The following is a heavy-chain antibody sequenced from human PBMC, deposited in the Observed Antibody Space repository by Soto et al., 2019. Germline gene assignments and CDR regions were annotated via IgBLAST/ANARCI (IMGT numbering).Heavy chain of an antibody. CDR2: INPSGGST. J-gene: IGHJ4*02. V-gene: IGHV1-46*01. CDR1: GYTFTSYY. D-gene: IGHD3-22*01. CDR3: ARDRDTYYYDSSGYAY. Sequence: ASVKVSCKASGYTFTSYYMHWVRHAPGQGLEWMGIINPSGGSTSYAQKFQGRVTMTRDTSTSTVYMELSSLRSEDTAVYYCARDRDTYYYDSSGYAYWGQGTLVTVSS.